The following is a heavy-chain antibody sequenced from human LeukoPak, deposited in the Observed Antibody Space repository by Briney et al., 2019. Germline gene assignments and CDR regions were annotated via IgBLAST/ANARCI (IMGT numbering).Heavy chain of an antibody. V-gene: IGHV4-59*08. CDR2: IYYSGST. J-gene: IGHJ4*02. D-gene: IGHD6-19*01. CDR1: GGSISSYY. Sequence: SETLSLTCTVSGGSISSYYWSWIRQPPGKGLEWIGYIYYSGSTNYNPSLKSRVTISVDTSKNQCSLKLSSVTAADTAVYSCARHGKDSSGWYGSDYWGQGTLVTVSS. CDR3: ARHGKDSSGWYGSDY.